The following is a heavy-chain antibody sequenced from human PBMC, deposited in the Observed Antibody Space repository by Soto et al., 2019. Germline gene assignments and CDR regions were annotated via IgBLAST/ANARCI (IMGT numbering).Heavy chain of an antibody. Sequence: GASVKVSYKASGYTFTSYDSNWVRQATGQGLEWMGWMNPNSGNTGYAQKFQGRVTMTRNTSISTAYMELSSLRFEDTAVYYCAREHSSSWRFDYWGQGTLVTVSS. CDR1: GYTFTSYD. CDR2: MNPNSGNT. CDR3: AREHSSSWRFDY. D-gene: IGHD6-13*01. V-gene: IGHV1-8*01. J-gene: IGHJ4*02.